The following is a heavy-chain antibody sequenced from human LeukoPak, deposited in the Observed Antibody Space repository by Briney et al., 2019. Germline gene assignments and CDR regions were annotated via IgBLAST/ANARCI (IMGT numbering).Heavy chain of an antibody. D-gene: IGHD2-2*01. CDR1: GYIFTDYA. V-gene: IGHV7-4-1*02. CDR3: ARGVPAAKEPADY. Sequence: ASVKVSCKASGYIFTDYAMNWVRQAPGQGLEWMGWINTDTGNPTYAQGFTGRFVFSLDISVNTAYLQISSLKAEDTAVYYCARGVPAAKEPADYWGQGTLVTVSS. CDR2: INTDTGNP. J-gene: IGHJ4*02.